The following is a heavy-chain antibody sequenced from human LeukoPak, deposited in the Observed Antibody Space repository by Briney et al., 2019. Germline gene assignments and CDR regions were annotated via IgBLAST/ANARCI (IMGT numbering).Heavy chain of an antibody. CDR1: GGSISSGGYY. Sequence: SETLSLTCAVSGGSISSGGYYWSWIRQHPGKGLEWIGYIYYSGSTYYNPSLKSRVTISVDTSKNQFSLKLSSVTAADTAVYYCARDPGPPNGGVIVWGQGTLVTVSS. CDR2: IYYSGST. V-gene: IGHV4-31*11. J-gene: IGHJ4*02. D-gene: IGHD3-16*01. CDR3: ARDPGPPNGGVIV.